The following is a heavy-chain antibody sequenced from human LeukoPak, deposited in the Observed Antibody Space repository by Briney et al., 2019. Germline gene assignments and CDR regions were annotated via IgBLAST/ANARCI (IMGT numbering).Heavy chain of an antibody. V-gene: IGHV3-30-3*01. J-gene: IGHJ3*02. CDR2: ISYNGSNK. D-gene: IGHD3-10*01. CDR3: ARALALLWFGEFLNHDAFDI. Sequence: PGGSLRLSCAASGFTFSSYAMHWVRQAPGKGLEWVAVISYNGSNKYYADSVKGRFTISRDNSKNTLYLQMNSLRAEDTAVYYCARALALLWFGEFLNHDAFDIWGQGTMVTVSS. CDR1: GFTFSSYA.